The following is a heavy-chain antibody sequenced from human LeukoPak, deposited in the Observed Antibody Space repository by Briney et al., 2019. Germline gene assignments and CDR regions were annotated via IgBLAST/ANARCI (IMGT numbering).Heavy chain of an antibody. CDR2: IKPDGSEK. CDR1: GFIFSTYW. D-gene: IGHD5-24*01. CDR3: ARGQYTDGLSY. J-gene: IGHJ4*02. Sequence: PGGSLRLSCAASGFIFSTYWMTWVRQAPGKGLEWVAIIKPDGSEKYYVDSVKGRFTISRDNAENSLFLQMNGLRPEDTAVFYCARGQYTDGLSYWGQGTLVTVSS. V-gene: IGHV3-7*03.